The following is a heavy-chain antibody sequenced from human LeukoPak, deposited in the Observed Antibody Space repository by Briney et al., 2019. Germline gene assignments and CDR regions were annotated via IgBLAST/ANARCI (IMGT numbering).Heavy chain of an antibody. CDR1: GFTFSSYW. D-gene: IGHD3-22*01. CDR2: INSDGSST. J-gene: IGHJ4*02. CDR3: AREYYDCSGSPYFDY. V-gene: IGHV3-74*01. Sequence: PGGSLRLSCAASGFTFSSYWMHWVRQAPGKGLVWVSRINSDGSSTTYGDSVKGRFTISRDNAKNTLYMYIHSLRAEDTAVYYCAREYYDCSGSPYFDYWGQGTLVTVSS.